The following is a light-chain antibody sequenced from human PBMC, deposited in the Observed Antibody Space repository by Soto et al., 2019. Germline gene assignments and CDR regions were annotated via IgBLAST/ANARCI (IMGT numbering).Light chain of an antibody. CDR2: GAS. J-gene: IGKJ2*01. CDR1: QSVSSSC. V-gene: IGKV3-20*01. CDR3: QQYGSSMYM. Sequence: EIVLTQSPGTLSLSPGERATLSCRASQSVSSSCLAWYQQKPGQAPRLLIYGASIRATGIPDRFSGSGSGTDFTLTLSRLEPEDFAVYYCQQYGSSMYMCGPGNKLEIK.